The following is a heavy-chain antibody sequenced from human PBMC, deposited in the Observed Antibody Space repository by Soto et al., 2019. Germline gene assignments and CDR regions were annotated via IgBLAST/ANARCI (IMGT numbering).Heavy chain of an antibody. CDR2: IKQDGSDK. Sequence: GGSLRLSCAASGFNFDNYWMAWVRQAPGKGLEWVANIKQDGSDKNYVDSVKGRFTISRDNAKNSLYLQMNSLRAEDSAVYSCARDTTGILDYWGQGTLVTVS. D-gene: IGHD1-1*01. CDR1: GFNFDNYW. J-gene: IGHJ4*02. V-gene: IGHV3-7*01. CDR3: ARDTTGILDY.